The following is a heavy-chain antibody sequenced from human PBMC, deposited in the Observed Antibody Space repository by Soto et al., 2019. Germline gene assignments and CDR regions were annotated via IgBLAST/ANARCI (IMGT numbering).Heavy chain of an antibody. CDR1: GFSFRTYP. D-gene: IGHD6-19*01. CDR2: ISYDGSSE. CDR3: AISSGYLNYFDY. Sequence: QLHLVESGGGVVRPGESMRLSCVDSGFSFRTYPMHWVRQAPGKGLEWVALISYDGSSEAYGESVRDRFTVSRDNSKNTLYLQLNSLRPEDPAVYYCAISSGYLNYFDYWGQGTLVTVSS. J-gene: IGHJ4*02. V-gene: IGHV3-30-3*01.